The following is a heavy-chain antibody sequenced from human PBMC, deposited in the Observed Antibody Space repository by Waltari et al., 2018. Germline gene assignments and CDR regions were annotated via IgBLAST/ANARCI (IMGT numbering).Heavy chain of an antibody. CDR3: ARIWARRGGVTYNDY. J-gene: IGHJ4*02. Sequence: EVQLVESGGGLVQPGGSLRLSCAASGFTFSSYAMSWVRQAPGKGLEWVSAISGSGGSTYYADSVKGRFTISRDNSKNTLYLQMNSLRAEDTATYYCARIWARRGGVTYNDYWGQGTLVTVSS. CDR2: ISGSGGST. D-gene: IGHD3-16*01. V-gene: IGHV3-23*04. CDR1: GFTFSSYA.